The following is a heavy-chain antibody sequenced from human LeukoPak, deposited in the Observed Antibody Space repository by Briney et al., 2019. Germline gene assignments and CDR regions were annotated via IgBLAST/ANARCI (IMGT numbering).Heavy chain of an antibody. Sequence: GGSLRLSYTACGLTLSSYSMTWARQAPGKGLEWVSSISGREGTTSYADSVKGRFTISRDYSQHTLYLQMNSLRAEDTAIYYCPKSVLGANFYGFDYWGQGTMVTVSS. CDR2: ISGREGTT. J-gene: IGHJ3*01. CDR1: GLTLSSYS. CDR3: PKSVLGANFYGFDY. D-gene: IGHD2-8*01. V-gene: IGHV3-23*01.